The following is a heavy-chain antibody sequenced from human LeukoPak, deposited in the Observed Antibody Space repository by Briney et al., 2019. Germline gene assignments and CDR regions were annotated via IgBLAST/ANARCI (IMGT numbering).Heavy chain of an antibody. CDR1: GLTFSSYN. CDR2: ISSTSRTL. J-gene: IGHJ3*02. Sequence: PGGSLRLSCAASGLTFSSYNMNWVRQAPGKGLEWVSYISSTSRTLYYADSVKGRFTISRDNAKNSLYLQMNSLRAEDTAVYYCARDHHRRLYDSQARDTFDIWGQGTMVTVSS. D-gene: IGHD3-22*01. CDR3: ARDHHRRLYDSQARDTFDI. V-gene: IGHV3-48*01.